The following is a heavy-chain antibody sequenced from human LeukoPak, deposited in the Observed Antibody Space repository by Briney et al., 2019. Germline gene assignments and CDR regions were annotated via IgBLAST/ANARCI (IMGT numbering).Heavy chain of an antibody. CDR1: GGSFSGYY. Sequence: SETLSLTCAVYGGSFSGYYWSWIRQPPGKGLEWIGEINHSGSTNSNPSLTSRVTISLDTSENQFSLKLSSVTAADTAVYYCARRWPYCSGGSCDWYFDLWGRGTLVTVSS. CDR3: ARRWPYCSGGSCDWYFDL. J-gene: IGHJ2*01. CDR2: INHSGST. D-gene: IGHD2-15*01. V-gene: IGHV4-34*01.